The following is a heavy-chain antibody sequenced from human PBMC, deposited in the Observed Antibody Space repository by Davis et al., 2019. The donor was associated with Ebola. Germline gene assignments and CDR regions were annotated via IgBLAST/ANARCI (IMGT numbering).Heavy chain of an antibody. J-gene: IGHJ6*03. CDR1: GYSISSGYH. CDR2: IYYSGST. V-gene: IGHV4-61*01. D-gene: IGHD2-2*01. CDR3: ARGGRYCSSTSYYYYYYYYMDV. Sequence: PSETLSLTCAVSGYSISSGYHWGWIRQPPGKGLEWIGYIYYSGSTNYNPSLKSRVTISVDTSKNQFSLKLSSVTAADTAVYYCARGGRYCSSTSYYYYYYYYMDVWGKGTTVTVSS.